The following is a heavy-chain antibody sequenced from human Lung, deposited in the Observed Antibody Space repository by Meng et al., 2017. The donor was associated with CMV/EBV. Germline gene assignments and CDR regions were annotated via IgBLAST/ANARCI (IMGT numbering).Heavy chain of an antibody. Sequence: ASVKVSCKASGYTFTGYDINWVRHATGQGLEWMGWMNPNTGDTGYAQEFQGRVTMTSNSSTSTAYMELSSLISEDTDIYYCVRGNWGDYWGQGTLVTVSS. CDR3: VRGNWGDY. D-gene: IGHD7-27*01. CDR2: MNPNTGDT. CDR1: GYTFTGYD. J-gene: IGHJ4*02. V-gene: IGHV1-8*01.